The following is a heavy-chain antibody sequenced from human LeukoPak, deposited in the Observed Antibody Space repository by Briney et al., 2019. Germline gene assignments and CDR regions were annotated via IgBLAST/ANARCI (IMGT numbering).Heavy chain of an antibody. CDR3: AREPQEWSSSWYSIGGYYYYGMDV. CDR1: GYTFTSYD. Sequence: ASVKVSCKASGYTFTSYDINWVRQATGQGLEWMGWMNPNSGNTGYAQKFQGRVTMTRNTSISTAYMELSSLRSEDTAVYYCAREPQEWSSSWYSIGGYYYYGMDVWGQGTTVTVSS. D-gene: IGHD6-13*01. V-gene: IGHV1-8*01. J-gene: IGHJ6*02. CDR2: MNPNSGNT.